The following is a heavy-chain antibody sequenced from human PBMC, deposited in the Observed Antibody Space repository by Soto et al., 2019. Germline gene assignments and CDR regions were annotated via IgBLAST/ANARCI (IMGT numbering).Heavy chain of an antibody. CDR2: TYYRSKWYN. Sequence: QVQLQQSGPGLVKPSQTLSLTCAISGDSVSSNSVAWNWIRQSPSRGLEWLGRTYYRSKWYNDYAVSMKSLIPLNPATSNNQFPLHLNSVTPEDTAVYYCARDVYYSGWSGSLDYWGQGTLVTVSS. CDR1: GDSVSSNSVA. D-gene: IGHD6-19*01. V-gene: IGHV6-1*01. J-gene: IGHJ4*02. CDR3: ARDVYYSGWSGSLDY.